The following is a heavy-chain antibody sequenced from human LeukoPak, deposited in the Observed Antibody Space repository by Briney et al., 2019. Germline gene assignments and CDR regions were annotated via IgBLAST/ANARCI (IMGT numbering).Heavy chain of an antibody. D-gene: IGHD2-21*01. J-gene: IGHJ4*02. Sequence: PGGSLRLSCAASGFTFSSYAMSWVRQAPGKGLEWVSGISGSGDNTYYADSVKGRFTISRDNSKNTLYLQMNSLRAEDTAVYYCAKCPYIVVGGTPRHPYYFDYWGQGTLVTVSS. CDR2: ISGSGDNT. CDR3: AKCPYIVVGGTPRHPYYFDY. CDR1: GFTFSSYA. V-gene: IGHV3-23*01.